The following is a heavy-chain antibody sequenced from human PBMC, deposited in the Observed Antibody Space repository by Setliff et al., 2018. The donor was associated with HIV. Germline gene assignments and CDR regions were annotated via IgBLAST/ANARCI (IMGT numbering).Heavy chain of an antibody. CDR3: ARDFHVLGYCSADSCPYDASDV. V-gene: IGHV1-46*01. D-gene: IGHD2-15*01. CDR1: GYTFTNYY. Sequence: GASVKVSCKASGYTFTNYYIHWVRQAPGQGLEWMGIINPSGGSTTYAQKFQGRVTMTRDTSTSTVYMELSSLRSDDTAIYYCARDFHVLGYCSADSCPYDASDVWGQGTMVTVSS. CDR2: INPSGGST. J-gene: IGHJ3*01.